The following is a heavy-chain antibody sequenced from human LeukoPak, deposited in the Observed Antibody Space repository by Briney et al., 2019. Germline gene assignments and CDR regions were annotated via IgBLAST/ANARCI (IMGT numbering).Heavy chain of an antibody. CDR1: GGSISSYY. CDR2: IYYSGST. Sequence: SETLSLTCTVSGGSISSYYWSWIRQPPGKGLEWIGYIYYSGSTNYNPSLKSRVTISVDTSKNQFSLKLSSVTAADTAVYYCARGRGGYSYGPHYYYYYYMDVWGKGTTVTVSS. CDR3: ARGRGGYSYGPHYYYYYYMDV. D-gene: IGHD5-18*01. J-gene: IGHJ6*03. V-gene: IGHV4-59*12.